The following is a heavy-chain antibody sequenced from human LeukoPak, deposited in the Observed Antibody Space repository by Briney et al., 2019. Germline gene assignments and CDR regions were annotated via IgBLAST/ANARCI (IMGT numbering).Heavy chain of an antibody. D-gene: IGHD4-17*01. CDR1: GFTFSSYG. CDR3: AKDLSYGDPVI. V-gene: IGHV3-23*01. J-gene: IGHJ3*02. Sequence: PGGSLRLSCAASGFTFSSYGMSWVCQAPGKGLEWVSAISNSGGSTYYADSVKGRFTISRDNSKNTLYLQMNSLRAEDTAVYYCAKDLSYGDPVIWGQGTMVTVSS. CDR2: ISNSGGST.